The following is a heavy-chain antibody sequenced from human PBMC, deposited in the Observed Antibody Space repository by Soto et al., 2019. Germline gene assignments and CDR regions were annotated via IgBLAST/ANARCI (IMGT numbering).Heavy chain of an antibody. V-gene: IGHV3-23*01. J-gene: IGHJ6*02. CDR3: AKATGSWIQLSYGMDV. D-gene: IGHD5-18*01. Sequence: GESLKISCKGSGYSFTSYAMSWVRQAPGKGLEWVSAISGSGGSTYYADSVKGRFTISRDNSKNTLYLQMNSLRAEDTAVYYCAKATGSWIQLSYGMDVWGQGTTVTVSS. CDR1: GYSFTSYA. CDR2: ISGSGGST.